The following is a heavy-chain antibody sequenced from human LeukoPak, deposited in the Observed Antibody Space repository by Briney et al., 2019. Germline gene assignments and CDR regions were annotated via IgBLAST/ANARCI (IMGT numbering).Heavy chain of an antibody. CDR3: AREDYYGSGSYLY. D-gene: IGHD3-10*01. Sequence: SETLSLTCAVSCGSISSSNWWSWVRQPPGKGLEWIGEIYHSGSTNYNPSLKSRVTISVDKSKNQFSLKLSSVTAADTAVYYCAREDYYGSGSYLYWGQGTLVTVSS. CDR1: CGSISSSNW. V-gene: IGHV4-4*02. CDR2: IYHSGST. J-gene: IGHJ4*02.